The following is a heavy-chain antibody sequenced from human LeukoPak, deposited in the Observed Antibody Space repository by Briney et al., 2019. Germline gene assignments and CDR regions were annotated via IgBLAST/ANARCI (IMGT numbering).Heavy chain of an antibody. V-gene: IGHV3-30*03. J-gene: IGHJ4*02. CDR3: EVWFGELLSPSDY. D-gene: IGHD3-10*01. CDR1: GFTFSSYG. CDR2: ISYDGSNK. Sequence: GRSLRLSCAASGFTFSSYGMHWVRQAPGKGLEWVAVISYDGSNKYYADSVKGRFTISRDNSKNTLYLQMNSLRVEDTAVYYCEVWFGELLSPSDYWGQGTLVTVSS.